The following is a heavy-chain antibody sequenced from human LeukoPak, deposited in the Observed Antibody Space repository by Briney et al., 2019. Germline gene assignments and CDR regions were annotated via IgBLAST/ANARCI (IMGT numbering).Heavy chain of an antibody. CDR2: ISYDGSNK. CDR1: GFTFSSYA. CDR3: AKRSGINYGYFDS. V-gene: IGHV3-30*04. Sequence: GGSLRLSCAASGFTFSSYAMHWVRQAPGKGLEWVAVISYDGSNKYYADSVKGRFTISRDNSKNTLYLQMNSLRAEDTAVYYCAKRSGINYGYFDSWGQGTLVTVSS. J-gene: IGHJ4*02. D-gene: IGHD1-26*01.